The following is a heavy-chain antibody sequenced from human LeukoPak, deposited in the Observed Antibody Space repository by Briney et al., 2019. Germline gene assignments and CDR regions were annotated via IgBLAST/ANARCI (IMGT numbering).Heavy chain of an antibody. J-gene: IGHJ4*02. D-gene: IGHD4-17*01. CDR1: GFTFSDFA. V-gene: IGHV3-49*04. CDR2: IRSKAYGGTT. Sequence: QPGRSLRLSCTASGFTFSDFAMNWVRQAPGKGLEWVGFIRSKAYGGTTEYAASVKGRFTISRDDSKSIAYLQMISLKSEDAAVYYCTRGGLEDGDYIFDYWGQGTRVTASS. CDR3: TRGGLEDGDYIFDY.